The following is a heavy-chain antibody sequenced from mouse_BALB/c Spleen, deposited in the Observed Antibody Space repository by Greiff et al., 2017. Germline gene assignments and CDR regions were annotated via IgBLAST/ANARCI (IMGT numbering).Heavy chain of an antibody. J-gene: IGHJ3*01. CDR1: GFTFSSYG. D-gene: IGHD4-1*01. V-gene: IGHV5-6-3*01. CDR3: ASNWDVPFAY. CDR2: INSNGGST. Sequence: EVQVVESGGGLVQPGGSLKLSCAASGFTFSSYGMSWVRQTPDKRLELVATINSNGGSTYYPDSVKGRFTISRDNAKNTLYLQMSSLKSEDTAMYYCASNWDVPFAYWGQGTLVTVSA.